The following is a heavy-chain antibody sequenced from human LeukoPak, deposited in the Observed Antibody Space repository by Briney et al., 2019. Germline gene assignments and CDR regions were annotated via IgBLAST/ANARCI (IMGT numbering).Heavy chain of an antibody. CDR3: AKTLYQLLRCGMDV. CDR2: ISGGGGIT. D-gene: IGHD2-2*01. J-gene: IGHJ6*02. V-gene: IGHV3-23*01. CDR1: GFTFSSYA. Sequence: GSLRLSCAASGFTFSSYAMTWVRQAPGKGLEWVSNISGGGGITYYADAVKGRFTISRDNSKNMLYLQMNSLRAEDTAVYYCAKTLYQLLRCGMDVWGQGTTVTVSS.